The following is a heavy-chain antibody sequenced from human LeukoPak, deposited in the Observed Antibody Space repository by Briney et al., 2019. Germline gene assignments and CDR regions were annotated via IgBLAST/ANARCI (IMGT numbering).Heavy chain of an antibody. V-gene: IGHV3-49*04. Sequence: GRSLRLSCTASGFTFGDYAMSWVRQAPGKGLEWVGFIRSKAYGGTTEYAASVKGRFTISRVDSKSIAYLQMNSLKTEDTAVYYCTRDTIARAAAGTDYWGQGTLVTVSS. CDR1: GFTFGDYA. J-gene: IGHJ4*02. CDR2: IRSKAYGGTT. CDR3: TRDTIARAAAGTDY. D-gene: IGHD6-13*01.